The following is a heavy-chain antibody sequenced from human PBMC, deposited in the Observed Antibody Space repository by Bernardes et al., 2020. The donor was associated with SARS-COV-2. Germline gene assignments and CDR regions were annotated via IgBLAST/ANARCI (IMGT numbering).Heavy chain of an antibody. V-gene: IGHV4-34*01. J-gene: IGHJ5*02. CDR3: ARGSNPTEHWFDP. CDR2: INHSGTT. D-gene: IGHD1-26*01. CDR1: GGSLSGYY. Sequence: SETLSLSCGVYGGSLSGYYWGWIRQTPGKGLEWIGDINHSGTTSYTPSLETRVAISLDTSKNQFSLKLWSLSAADKGVYYCARGSNPTEHWFDPWGQGTLVTVSS.